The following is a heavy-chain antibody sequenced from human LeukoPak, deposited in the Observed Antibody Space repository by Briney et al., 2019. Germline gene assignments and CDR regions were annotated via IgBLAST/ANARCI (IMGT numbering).Heavy chain of an antibody. CDR1: GFTFSTYS. CDR3: AKDEARLLWFGGNYFDY. Sequence: GGSLRLSCEASGFTFSTYSMNWVRQAPGKGLEWVSAISGSGGSTYYADSVKGRFTISRDNSKNTLYLQMNSLRAEDTAVYYCAKDEARLLWFGGNYFDYWGQGTLVTVSS. V-gene: IGHV3-23*01. CDR2: ISGSGGST. J-gene: IGHJ4*02. D-gene: IGHD3-10*01.